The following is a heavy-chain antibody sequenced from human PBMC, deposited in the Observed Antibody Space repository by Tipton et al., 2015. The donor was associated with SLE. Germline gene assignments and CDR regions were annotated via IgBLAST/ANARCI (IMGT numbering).Heavy chain of an antibody. D-gene: IGHD4-11*01. Sequence: LSCAIYGGSFSDYYWTWIRQPPGKGLEWIGEITHRGVTNYNPSLKSRVTISVGTSYNQFSLSLTSVTAADTAVYFCAREVGTSVGIWGQGSQVTVSS. V-gene: IGHV4-34*01. CDR3: AREVGTSVGI. J-gene: IGHJ4*02. CDR1: GGSFSDYY. CDR2: ITHRGVT.